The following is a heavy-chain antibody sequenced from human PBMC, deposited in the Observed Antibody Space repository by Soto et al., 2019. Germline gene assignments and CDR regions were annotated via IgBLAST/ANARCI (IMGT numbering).Heavy chain of an antibody. CDR1: GGTFSSYA. Sequence: SVKVSCKASGGTFSSYAISWVRQAPGQGLEWMGGIIPIFGTANYAQKFQGRVTITADESTSTAYMELSSLRSEDTAVYYCARENLRRGRDGYDISYYFDYWGQGTLVTVSS. D-gene: IGHD5-12*01. J-gene: IGHJ4*02. CDR2: IIPIFGTA. CDR3: ARENLRRGRDGYDISYYFDY. V-gene: IGHV1-69*13.